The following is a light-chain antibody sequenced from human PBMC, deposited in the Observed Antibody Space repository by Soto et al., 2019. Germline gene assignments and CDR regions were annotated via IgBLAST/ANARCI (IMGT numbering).Light chain of an antibody. CDR3: QQNATWPPSLLT. CDR2: GAS. Sequence: EIVMTQSPVTLSVSPGEGATLSCRASQSISSSLAWYQQKPGQPPKLLIFGASTRATGIPARFSGSGSGTELTYTISRMQSVDSAIHYCQQNATWPPSLLTFGGGTKVEI. J-gene: IGKJ4*01. V-gene: IGKV3-15*01. CDR1: QSISSS.